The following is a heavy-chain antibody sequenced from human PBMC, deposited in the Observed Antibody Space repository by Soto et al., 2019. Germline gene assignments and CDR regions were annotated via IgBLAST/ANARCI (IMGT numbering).Heavy chain of an antibody. Sequence: SEPLSLTCTVSGGSISSGGYYWSLIRQHPGKGLEWIGYIYYSGSTYYNPSLKSRVTISVDTSKNQFSLKLSSVTAADTAVYYCARDPSYDHRNGMDVWGQGTTVTVSS. CDR3: ARDPSYDHRNGMDV. CDR1: GGSISSGGYY. D-gene: IGHD3-22*01. CDR2: IYYSGST. J-gene: IGHJ6*02. V-gene: IGHV4-31*03.